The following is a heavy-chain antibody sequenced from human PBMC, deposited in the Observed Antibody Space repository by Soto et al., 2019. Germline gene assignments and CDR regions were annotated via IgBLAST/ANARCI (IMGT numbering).Heavy chain of an antibody. Sequence: SETLSLTCTVSGGSISSYYWSWIRQPAGKGLEWIGRIYTSGSTNYNPSLKSRVTMSVDTSKNQFSLNLISVTAAADTAVYYCARDRITLASDAFDIWGQGTMVTVSS. J-gene: IGHJ3*02. CDR2: IYTSGST. CDR3: ARDRITLASDAFDI. D-gene: IGHD3-10*01. V-gene: IGHV4-4*07. CDR1: GGSISSYY.